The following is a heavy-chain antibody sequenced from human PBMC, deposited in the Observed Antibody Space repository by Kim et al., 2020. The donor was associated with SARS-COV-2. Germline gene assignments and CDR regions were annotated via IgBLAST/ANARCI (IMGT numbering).Heavy chain of an antibody. CDR2: ISSSSSYI. CDR3: ASSLPTAYWYFDL. J-gene: IGHJ2*01. CDR1: GFTFSSYS. V-gene: IGHV3-21*01. Sequence: GGSLRLSCAASGFTFSSYSMNWVRQAPGKGLEWVSSISSSSSYIYYADSVKGRFTISRDNAKNSLYLQMNSLRAEDTAVYYCASSLPTAYWYFDLWGRGTLVTVSS. D-gene: IGHD2-2*01.